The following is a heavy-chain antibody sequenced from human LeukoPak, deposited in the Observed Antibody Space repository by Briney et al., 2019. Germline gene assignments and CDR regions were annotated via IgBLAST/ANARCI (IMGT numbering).Heavy chain of an antibody. J-gene: IGHJ5*02. V-gene: IGHV3-23*01. CDR2: ISGSGGST. Sequence: GGSLRLSCAASGFTFSSYAMSWVRQAPGKGLEWVSAISGSGGSTYYADSVKGRFTISRDNSKNTLYLQMNSLRAEDTAVYYCAKLRGDYWRPHNIWFDPWGQGTLVTVSS. CDR3: AKLRGDYWRPHNIWFDP. CDR1: GFTFSSYA. D-gene: IGHD4-17*01.